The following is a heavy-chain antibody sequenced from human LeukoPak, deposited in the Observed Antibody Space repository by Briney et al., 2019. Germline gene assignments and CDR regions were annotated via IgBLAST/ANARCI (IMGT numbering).Heavy chain of an antibody. CDR2: INTNTGNP. CDR1: GYTFTSYA. Sequence: ASVKVSCKASGYTFTSYAMNWVRQAPGQGLEGMGWINTNTGNPTYAQGLTGRFVFSLDTSVSTAYLQISSLKAEDTAVYYCARMYYYDSSGYSPLRYWGQGTLVTVSS. CDR3: ARMYYYDSSGYSPLRY. J-gene: IGHJ4*02. V-gene: IGHV7-4-1*02. D-gene: IGHD3-22*01.